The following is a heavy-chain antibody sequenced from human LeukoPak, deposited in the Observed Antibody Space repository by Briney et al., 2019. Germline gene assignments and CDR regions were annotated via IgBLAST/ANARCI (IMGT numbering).Heavy chain of an antibody. J-gene: IGHJ3*02. CDR1: GYSFTSYW. D-gene: IGHD4-17*01. CDR3: ARVGVYGDYDHDAFDI. Sequence: GESLKISCKGSGYSFTSYWIGWVRQMPGKGLEWMGIIYPGDSDTRYSPSFQGQVTISADKSISTAYLQWSSLKASDTAMYYCARVGVYGDYDHDAFDIWGQGTMVTVSS. V-gene: IGHV5-51*01. CDR2: IYPGDSDT.